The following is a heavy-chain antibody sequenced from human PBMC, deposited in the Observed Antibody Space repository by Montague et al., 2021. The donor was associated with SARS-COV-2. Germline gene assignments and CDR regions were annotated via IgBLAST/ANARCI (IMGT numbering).Heavy chain of an antibody. CDR1: GGSISSSNYY. D-gene: IGHD6-19*01. J-gene: IGHJ4*02. Sequence: SDTLSLTCTVSGGSISSSNYYWGWIRQPPGEGLEWIGCNYYSGTTYYNPSLQSRVTISVDTSKKQFSLKLSSVTAADMAVSDCARETYTSGWFPQFDYWGQGTLVTVSS. CDR2: NYYSGTT. V-gene: IGHV4-39*01. CDR3: ARETYTSGWFPQFDY.